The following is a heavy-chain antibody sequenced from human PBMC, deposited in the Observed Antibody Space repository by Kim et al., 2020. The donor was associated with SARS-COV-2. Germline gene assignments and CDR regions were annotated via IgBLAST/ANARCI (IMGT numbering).Heavy chain of an antibody. V-gene: IGHV1-8*01. CDR2: MNPNSGNT. CDR3: ARVRSYSSSSAPYYYYGMDV. Sequence: ASVKVSCKASGYTFTSYDINWVRQATGQGLEWMGWMNPNSGNTGYAQKFQGRVTMTRNTSISTAYMELSSLRSEDTAVYYCARVRSYSSSSAPYYYYGMDVWGQGTTVTVSS. CDR1: GYTFTSYD. D-gene: IGHD6-6*01. J-gene: IGHJ6*02.